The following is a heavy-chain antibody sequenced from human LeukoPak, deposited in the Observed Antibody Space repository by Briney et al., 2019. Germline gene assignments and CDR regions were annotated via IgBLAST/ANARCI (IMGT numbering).Heavy chain of an antibody. V-gene: IGHV3-33*01. J-gene: IGHJ4*02. CDR2: IWYDGSNK. D-gene: IGHD4-17*01. CDR1: AFTFSTHA. CDR3: ARDDYGTIGY. Sequence: GGSLRLSCAASAFTFSTHAMHWVRQAPGKGLEWVAVIWYDGSNKYYADSVKGRFTISRDNSKNTLYLQMNSLRVEDTAVYYCARDDYGTIGYWGQGTLVTVSS.